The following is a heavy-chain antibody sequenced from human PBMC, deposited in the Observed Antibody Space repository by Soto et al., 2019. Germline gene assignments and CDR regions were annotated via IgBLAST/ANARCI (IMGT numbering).Heavy chain of an antibody. CDR2: IYPGDSDT. D-gene: IGHD2-2*01. V-gene: IGHV5-51*01. J-gene: IGHJ6*02. CDR1: GYNFANYW. CDR3: AVYCSSTTCYSSGMDV. Sequence: GESLKISCKGSGYNFANYWIGWVRQMPGKGLEWMGIIYPGDSDTRYSPSFQGQVTISADKSVSIAYLQWSSLKASDTAIYYCAVYCSSTTCYSSGMDVWRQGTTVTVSS.